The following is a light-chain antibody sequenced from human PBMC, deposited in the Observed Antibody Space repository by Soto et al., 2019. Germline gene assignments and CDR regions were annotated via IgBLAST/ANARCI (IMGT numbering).Light chain of an antibody. J-gene: IGLJ2*01. V-gene: IGLV2-14*01. CDR2: DVT. CDR3: ISYKNSPTRGVL. CDR1: GSDIGGFNF. Sequence: QSALTQPASVSGSPGQSITISCTGTGSDIGGFNFVSWYQQPPGKAPKLIIFDVTNRPSGVSNRFSGSKSGNTASLTISGLQAEDEADYYCISYKNSPTRGVLFGGGTKLTVL.